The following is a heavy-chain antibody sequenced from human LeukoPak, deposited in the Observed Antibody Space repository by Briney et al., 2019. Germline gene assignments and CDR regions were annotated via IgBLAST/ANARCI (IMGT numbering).Heavy chain of an antibody. CDR2: IYHSGST. CDR1: GGSISSGGYS. CDR3: ARGGSGYFPFDY. D-gene: IGHD3-22*01. Sequence: SETLSLTCAVSGGSISSGGYSWSWIRQPPGKGLEWIGYIYHSGSTYYNPSLKSRVTISVDRSKNQFSLKLSSVTAADTAVYYCARGGSGYFPFDYWGQGTLVTVSS. V-gene: IGHV4-30-2*01. J-gene: IGHJ4*02.